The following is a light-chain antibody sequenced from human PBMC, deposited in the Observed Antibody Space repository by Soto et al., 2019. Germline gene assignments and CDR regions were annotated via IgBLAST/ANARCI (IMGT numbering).Light chain of an antibody. V-gene: IGLV2-14*01. CDR1: STDVGRYNY. CDR2: DVS. CDR3: TSYTSDSTYV. J-gene: IGLJ1*01. Sequence: QSVLTQPASVSGSPGQSITISCTGTSTDVGRYNYVSWYQQHPGKAPKLMVYDVSNRPSWVSNRFSGSKSGITASLTFSGLQAEDEADYYCTSYTSDSTYVFGTGTKVTV.